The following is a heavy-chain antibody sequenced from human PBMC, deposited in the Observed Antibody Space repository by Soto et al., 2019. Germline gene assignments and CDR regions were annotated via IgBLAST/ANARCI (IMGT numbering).Heavy chain of an antibody. CDR3: ARAYYPWADAFDI. CDR1: GGSISSGGYS. Sequence: SETLSLTCAVSGGSISSGGYSWSWIRHPPGKGLEWIGYIYHSGSTYYNPSLKSRVTISVDRSKNQFSLKLSSVTAADTAVYYCARAYYPWADAFDIWGQGTMVTVSS. D-gene: IGHD3-16*01. CDR2: IYHSGST. V-gene: IGHV4-30-2*01. J-gene: IGHJ3*02.